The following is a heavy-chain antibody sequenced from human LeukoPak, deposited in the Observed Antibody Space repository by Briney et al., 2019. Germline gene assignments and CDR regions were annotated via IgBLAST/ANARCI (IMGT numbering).Heavy chain of an antibody. CDR3: ARGAVVYYYYYMDV. D-gene: IGHD6-19*01. CDR2: IYYSGST. Sequence: SETLSLTCTVFGGSISSYYWSWIRQPPGKGLEWIGYIYYSGSTNYNPSLKSRVTISVDTSKNQFSLKLSSVTAADTAVYYCARGAVVYYYYYMDVWGKGTTVTVSS. CDR1: GGSISSYY. V-gene: IGHV4-59*08. J-gene: IGHJ6*03.